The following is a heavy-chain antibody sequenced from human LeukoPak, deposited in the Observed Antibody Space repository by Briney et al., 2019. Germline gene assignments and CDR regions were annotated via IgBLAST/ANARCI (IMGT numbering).Heavy chain of an antibody. D-gene: IGHD3-22*01. J-gene: IGHJ1*01. CDR3: AKATYYYDSSNIQH. V-gene: IGHV3-30*18. CDR2: ISYDGSNK. Sequence: PGRSLRLSCAASGFTFSSKGMHWVRQAPGKGLEWVAVISYDGSNKYYADSVKGRFTISRDNSKNTLYLQMNSLRAEDTAVYYCAKATYYYDSSNIQHWGQGTLVTVSS. CDR1: GFTFSSKG.